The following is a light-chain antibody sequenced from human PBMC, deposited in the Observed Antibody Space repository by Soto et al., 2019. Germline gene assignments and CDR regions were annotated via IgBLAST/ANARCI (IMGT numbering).Light chain of an antibody. J-gene: IGKJ1*01. CDR1: QSVSSN. CDR2: GAS. V-gene: IGKV3-15*01. CDR3: QQYNNWPRT. Sequence: EIVITQSPATLSVSPGERATLSCRASQSVSSNLAWYQQKPGQAPRLLIYGASTRATGIPARFSGSGSGTEFTLTISSLQSEDFAVYYCQQYNNWPRTFGQGTTVDIK.